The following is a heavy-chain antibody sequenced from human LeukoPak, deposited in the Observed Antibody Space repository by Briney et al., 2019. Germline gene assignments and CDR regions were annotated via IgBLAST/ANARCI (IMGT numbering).Heavy chain of an antibody. CDR2: ISGSGHDI. CDR3: ARDPGSSGWYYFDY. D-gene: IGHD6-19*01. V-gene: IGHV3-21*05. J-gene: IGHJ4*02. CDR1: GFTFSSYW. Sequence: GGSLRLSCAASGFTFSSYWMSWVRQAPGKGVEWVAYISGSGHDINYSESAKGRFTISRDNAKNSLYLQMNSLRAEDTAVYYCARDPGSSGWYYFDYWGQGTLVTVSS.